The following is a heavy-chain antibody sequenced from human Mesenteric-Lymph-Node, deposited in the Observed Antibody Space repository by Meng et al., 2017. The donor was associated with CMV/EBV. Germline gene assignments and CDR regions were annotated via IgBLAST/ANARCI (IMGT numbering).Heavy chain of an antibody. CDR1: GGSFSGYY. V-gene: IGHV4-34*01. CDR2: INHSGST. Sequence: SETLSLTCAVYGGSFSGYYWSWIRQPPGKGLEWIGEINHSGSTNYNPSLKSRVTISVDTSKNQFSLKLSSVTAADTAVYYCAAEMAAAGDYWGQGTLVTVSS. CDR3: AAEMAAAGDY. D-gene: IGHD5-24*01. J-gene: IGHJ4*02.